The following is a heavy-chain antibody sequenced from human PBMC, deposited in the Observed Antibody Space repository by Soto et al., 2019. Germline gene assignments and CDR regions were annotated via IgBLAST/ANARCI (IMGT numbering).Heavy chain of an antibody. CDR2: IKRDGSAR. J-gene: IGHJ3*02. CDR1: GFTFGNYW. V-gene: IGHV3-7*05. CDR3: ASDVSRWTRYLYRDAFYI. D-gene: IGHD3-16*01. Sequence: EVQLVESGGGLIQPGGSLRLSCAASGFTFGNYWMTWVRQAPGKGLEWVANIKRDGSARSYLDSVRGRFTVSRDNAEGSLFLQMDRLRAEGTVLYYCASDVSRWTRYLYRDAFYIWGQGTMVTVSS.